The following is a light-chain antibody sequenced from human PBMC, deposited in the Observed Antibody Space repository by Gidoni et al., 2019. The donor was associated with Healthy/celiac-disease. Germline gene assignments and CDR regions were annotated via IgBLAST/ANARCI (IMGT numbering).Light chain of an antibody. CDR2: DAS. V-gene: IGKV3-11*01. J-gene: IGKJ2*03. CDR1: QSVSSY. Sequence: VLTQTPATLPLSPGERATLTCRASQSVSSYLDWYQQKPGQAPRLLIYDASTRATGIPARFSGSGSATDFTLPISSLEPEDFSVYYCQQRSNWPPGSSFGQGTKLEIK. CDR3: QQRSNWPPGSS.